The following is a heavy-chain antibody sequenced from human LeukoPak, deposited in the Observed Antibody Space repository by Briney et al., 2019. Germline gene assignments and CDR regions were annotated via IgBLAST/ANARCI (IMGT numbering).Heavy chain of an antibody. J-gene: IGHJ1*01. Sequence: GGSLRLSCAASGFTFSGSTMHWVRQASGKGLEWFGRIRSKANSYATAYAASVKGRFTISRDDAKNTAYLQMDSLKTEDTAVYYCTSPQADSGATYFRHWGQGTLVTVSS. D-gene: IGHD6-19*01. V-gene: IGHV3-73*01. CDR2: IRSKANSYAT. CDR3: TSPQADSGATYFRH. CDR1: GFTFSGST.